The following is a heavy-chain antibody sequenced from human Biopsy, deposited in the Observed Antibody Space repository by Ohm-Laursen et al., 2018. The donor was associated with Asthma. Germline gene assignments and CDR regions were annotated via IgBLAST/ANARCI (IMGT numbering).Heavy chain of an antibody. CDR1: GGSFSNFA. J-gene: IGHJ4*02. CDR2: ILTKFDIT. V-gene: IGHV1-69*04. Sequence: SSVKVSCKASGGSFSNFAFSWVRQAPGHGLEWMGTILTKFDITSYAEKFQGRVTITADKSTSTTYMELSRLRSEDTAVHYCARSYDTDSYPVLVLDYWGQGTLVTVSS. CDR3: ARSYDTDSYPVLVLDY. D-gene: IGHD3-22*01.